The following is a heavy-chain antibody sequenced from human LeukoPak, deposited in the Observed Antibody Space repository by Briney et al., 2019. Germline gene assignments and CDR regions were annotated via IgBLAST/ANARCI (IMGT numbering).Heavy chain of an antibody. V-gene: IGHV3-23*01. CDR3: AREGPSLYDRGAIDI. J-gene: IGHJ3*02. CDR1: GFTFSNSA. D-gene: IGHD3-22*01. Sequence: GGSLRLSCAASGFTFSNSAMNWVRQAPGKGLEWVSGMSGSGGSTSYADSVKGRFTISRDNSKNTLYLQMNSLRVEDTAVYYCAREGPSLYDRGAIDIWGQGTMVTVSS. CDR2: MSGSGGST.